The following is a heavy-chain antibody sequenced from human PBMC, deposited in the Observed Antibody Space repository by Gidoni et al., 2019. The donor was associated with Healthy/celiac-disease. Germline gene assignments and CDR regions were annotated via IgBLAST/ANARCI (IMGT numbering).Heavy chain of an antibody. V-gene: IGHV3-30-3*01. CDR1: GSTFSSYA. J-gene: IGHJ4*02. D-gene: IGHD6-19*01. CDR2: ISYDGSNK. Sequence: QVQLVESGGGVVQPGGSLRPSCAASGSTFSSYAMHWVRQAPGKGLEWVAVISYDGSNKYYADSVKGRFTIARDKSKNTLYLQMNSLRAEDTAVYYCARGLEEAVAGRFDYWGQGTLVTVSS. CDR3: ARGLEEAVAGRFDY.